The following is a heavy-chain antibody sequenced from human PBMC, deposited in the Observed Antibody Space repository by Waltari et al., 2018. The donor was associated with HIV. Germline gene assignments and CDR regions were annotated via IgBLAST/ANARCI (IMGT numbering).Heavy chain of an antibody. CDR1: GFDFGDYG. CDR3: AKAHSSGWTGIDY. J-gene: IGHJ4*02. D-gene: IGHD6-25*01. CDR2: ISWDGTST. Sequence: EVHLVESGGAVVQRGGSLRLSCAASGFDFGDYGMQWVGKAPGKGLELVSLISWDGTSTIYADSVNGRFTISKDNNKNSLFLQMNNLRAEDTAFYYCAKAHSSGWTGIDYWGQGTLVTVSS. V-gene: IGHV3-43D*04.